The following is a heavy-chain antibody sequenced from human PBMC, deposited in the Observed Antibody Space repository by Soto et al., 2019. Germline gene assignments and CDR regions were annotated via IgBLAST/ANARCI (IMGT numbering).Heavy chain of an antibody. D-gene: IGHD3-10*01. CDR3: TTDPGPPVPLHYYGSGSYYNVLDY. CDR1: GFTFSNAW. CDR2: IKSKTDGGTT. Sequence: TGGSLRLSCAASGFTFSNAWMSWVRQAPGKGLEWVGRIKSKTDGGTTDYAAPVKGRFTISRDDSKNTLYLQMNSLKTEDTAVYYCTTDPGPPVPLHYYGSGSYYNVLDYWGQGTLVTVSS. J-gene: IGHJ4*02. V-gene: IGHV3-15*01.